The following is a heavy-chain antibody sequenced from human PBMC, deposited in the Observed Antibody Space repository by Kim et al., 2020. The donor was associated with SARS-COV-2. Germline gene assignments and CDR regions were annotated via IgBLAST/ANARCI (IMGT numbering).Heavy chain of an antibody. CDR3: ARARGYGDYHFDY. Sequence: YNPTLKSRVTISVDTSKNQFSLKLSSVTAADTAVYYCARARGYGDYHFDYWGQGTLVTVSS. J-gene: IGHJ4*02. V-gene: IGHV4-39*01. D-gene: IGHD4-17*01.